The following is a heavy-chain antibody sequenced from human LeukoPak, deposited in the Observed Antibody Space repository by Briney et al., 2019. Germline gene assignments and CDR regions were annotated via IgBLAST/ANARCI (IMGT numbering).Heavy chain of an antibody. Sequence: PGGFLRLSCAASGFTFSSYSMNWVRQAPGKGLEWVSYISRSSSTISYADSVKGRFTISRDNAKNSLYLQMNSLRDEDTAVYYCARDSASGSYRHAFDIWGQGTMVTVSS. CDR3: ARDSASGSYRHAFDI. CDR1: GFTFSSYS. D-gene: IGHD1-26*01. CDR2: ISRSSSTI. V-gene: IGHV3-48*02. J-gene: IGHJ3*02.